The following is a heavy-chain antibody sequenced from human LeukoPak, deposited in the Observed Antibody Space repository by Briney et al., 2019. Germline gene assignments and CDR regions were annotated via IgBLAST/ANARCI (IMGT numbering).Heavy chain of an antibody. D-gene: IGHD3-10*01. V-gene: IGHV4-4*07. J-gene: IGHJ3*02. CDR3: ARDLITMVRGVIIEACAFDI. Sequence: KPSETLSLTCTVSGGSISSYYWSWIRQPAGRGLEWIGRIYTSGSTNYNPSLKSRVTMSVDTSKNQFSLKLSSVTAADTAVYYCARDLITMVRGVIIEACAFDIWGQGTMVTVSS. CDR2: IYTSGST. CDR1: GGSISSYY.